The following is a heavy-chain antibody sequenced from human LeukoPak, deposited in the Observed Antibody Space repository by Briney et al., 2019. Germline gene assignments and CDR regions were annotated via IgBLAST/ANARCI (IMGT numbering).Heavy chain of an antibody. V-gene: IGHV4-30-4*01. CDR1: GGSISSGDYY. Sequence: PSETLSLTCTVSGGSISSGDYYWSWIRQPPGKGLEWIGYIYYSGSTYYNPSLKSRVTISVDTSKNQFSLKLSSVTAADTAVYYCARDPSSLDAFDIWGQGTMVTVSS. J-gene: IGHJ3*02. CDR2: IYYSGST. CDR3: ARDPSSLDAFDI.